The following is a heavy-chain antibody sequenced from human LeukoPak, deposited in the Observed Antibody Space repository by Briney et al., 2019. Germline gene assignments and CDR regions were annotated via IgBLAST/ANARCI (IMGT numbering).Heavy chain of an antibody. D-gene: IGHD3-10*01. J-gene: IGHJ4*02. CDR3: ARDHSGFHFDY. CDR1: GYTFTSYH. Sequence: ASVKVSCRASGYTFTSYHIAWVRQAPGRGLEWMGWISAYNGIPKYAENLQGRITMTIDTSTSTAYMELRSLRSDDTAVYYCARDHSGFHFDYWGQGTLVTVSS. V-gene: IGHV1-18*01. CDR2: ISAYNGIP.